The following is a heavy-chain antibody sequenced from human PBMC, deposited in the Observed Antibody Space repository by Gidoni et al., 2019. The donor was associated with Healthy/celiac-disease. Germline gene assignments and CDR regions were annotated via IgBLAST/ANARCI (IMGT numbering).Heavy chain of an antibody. D-gene: IGHD3-3*01. CDR1: GGSFSGYY. V-gene: IGHV4-34*01. J-gene: IGHJ5*02. CDR2: INHSGST. Sequence: QVQLQQWGAGLLKPSETLSLTCAVYGGSFSGYYWSWIRQPPGQGREWIGEINHSGSTNYNPSLKSRVTISVDTSKNQFSLKLSSVTAADTAVYYCARGILRFLEWLSLGWFDPWGQGTLVTVSS. CDR3: ARGILRFLEWLSLGWFDP.